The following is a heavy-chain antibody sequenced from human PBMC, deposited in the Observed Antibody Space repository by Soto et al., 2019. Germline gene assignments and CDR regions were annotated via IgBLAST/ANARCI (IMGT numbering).Heavy chain of an antibody. CDR3: ARGRGCTNGVCYYAFDI. Sequence: SETLSLTCAVSGGSISSGGYSWSWIRQPPGKGLEWIGYIYHRGSTYYNPSLKSRVTISVDRSTNQFSLKLSSVTAADTAVYYCARGRGCTNGVCYYAFDIWGQGTMVTVSS. CDR2: IYHRGST. CDR1: GGSISSGGYS. D-gene: IGHD2-8*01. J-gene: IGHJ3*02. V-gene: IGHV4-30-2*01.